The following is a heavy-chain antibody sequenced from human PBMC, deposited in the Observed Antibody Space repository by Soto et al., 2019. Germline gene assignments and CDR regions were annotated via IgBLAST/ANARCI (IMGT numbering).Heavy chain of an antibody. CDR3: ANNHLDY. V-gene: IGHV3-30*18. Sequence: QVQLVESGGGVVQPGRSLRLSCAASGFTFSSYGMHWVRQAPGKGLEWVAVISYDGSNKYYADSVKGRFTISRDNSKNTLYLQMNSLRAEYTAVYYCANNHLDYCGHGTLVTVSS. J-gene: IGHJ4*01. CDR1: GFTFSSYG. CDR2: ISYDGSNK.